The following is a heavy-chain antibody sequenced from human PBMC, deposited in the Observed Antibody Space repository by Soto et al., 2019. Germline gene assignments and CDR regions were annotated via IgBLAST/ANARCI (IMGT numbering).Heavy chain of an antibody. CDR3: ASKAACGGDCYAFDS. V-gene: IGHV1-69*06. J-gene: IGHJ4*02. CDR1: GGIFSSNT. CDR2: IIPLFGTA. Sequence: QVYLVQSGAEVKKPGSSVKISCKASGGIFSSNTINWVRQAAGQWIEWMGGIIPLFGTANYAEKFQARVTITADNSTKTEYMELTSLRSEDTAVYYCASKAACGGDCYAFDSWGQGTLVTVSS. D-gene: IGHD2-21*02.